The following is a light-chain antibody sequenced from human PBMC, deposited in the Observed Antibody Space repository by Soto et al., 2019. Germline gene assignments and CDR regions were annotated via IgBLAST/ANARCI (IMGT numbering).Light chain of an antibody. Sequence: DSQMTTSPSSVSASVGDTVTITSRASQSIASYLNWYQQKPGKAPKLLIYAASTLQSGVPSRFSGSGSGTDFTLTISSLQPEDFATYYCQQSYSTPRTFGQGTKVDIK. CDR1: QSIASY. CDR2: AAS. V-gene: IGKV1-39*01. J-gene: IGKJ1*01. CDR3: QQSYSTPRT.